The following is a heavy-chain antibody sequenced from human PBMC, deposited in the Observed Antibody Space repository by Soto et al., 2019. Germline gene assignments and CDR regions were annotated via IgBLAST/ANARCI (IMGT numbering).Heavy chain of an antibody. V-gene: IGHV1-69*01. CDR3: ARDGGRHSGGIDY. CDR1: GGTFSSYS. CDR2: IIPIVGTA. J-gene: IGHJ4*02. Sequence: QVQLVQSGAEVKKPGSSVKVSCKASGGTFSSYSINWVRQAPGQGLEWMGEIIPIVGTANYAQKFQGRVTITADESTSTAYMELRSLRSEDTAVYYCARDGGRHSGGIDYWGQGTLVTVSS. D-gene: IGHD1-26*01.